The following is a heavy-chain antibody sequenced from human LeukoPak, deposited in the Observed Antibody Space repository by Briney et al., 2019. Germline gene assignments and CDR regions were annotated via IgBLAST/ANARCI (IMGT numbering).Heavy chain of an antibody. CDR1: GFTFSSYA. J-gene: IGHJ4*02. Sequence: GGSLRLSCAASGFTFSSYAMHWVRQAPGKGLEYVSAISSNGGSTYYANSVKGRFTISRDNSKNTLYLQMNSLRAEDTAVYYCAKGGWLQPFDYWGQGTLVTVSS. V-gene: IGHV3-64*01. D-gene: IGHD5-24*01. CDR2: ISSNGGST. CDR3: AKGGWLQPFDY.